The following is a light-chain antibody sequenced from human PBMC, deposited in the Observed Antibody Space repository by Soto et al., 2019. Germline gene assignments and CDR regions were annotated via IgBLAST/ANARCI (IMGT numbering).Light chain of an antibody. CDR1: QGITTY. J-gene: IGKJ4*01. Sequence: DIQLTQSPSFLSASVGDRVTITCRASQGITTYLAWYQQKPGKAPKLLIYAASTLQREVPSRFSGSGSGTEFTLPLGSLQPEDAATYYCQQLNSSPLTFGGGTKVEI. CDR2: AAS. V-gene: IGKV1-9*01. CDR3: QQLNSSPLT.